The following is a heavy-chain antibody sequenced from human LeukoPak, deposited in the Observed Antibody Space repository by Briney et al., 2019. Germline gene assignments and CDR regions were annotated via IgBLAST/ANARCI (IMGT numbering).Heavy chain of an antibody. J-gene: IGHJ4*02. CDR2: ISSDGTNK. Sequence: PGRSLRLSCAASGFTFSNYGVHWVRQTPGKGLEWVAVISSDGTNKYYEDSVTGRFTISRDNSKNTVYLQMNSLRAEDTAVYYCARDSGGSSVGFYFDYWGQGTLVTVSS. CDR3: ARDSGGSSVGFYFDY. CDR1: GFTFSNYG. D-gene: IGHD2-15*01. V-gene: IGHV3-30*03.